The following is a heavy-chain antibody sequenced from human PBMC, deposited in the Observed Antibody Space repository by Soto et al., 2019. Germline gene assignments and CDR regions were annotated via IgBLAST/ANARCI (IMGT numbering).Heavy chain of an antibody. CDR2: ISGSGAST. Sequence: PGGSLRLSCAASGFTFSNFAMSWVRQAPGKGLEWVSLISGSGASTSYADSVKGRFTVSRDNSKNTLYLQMNTLRADDTAVYYCAFDRSYSCDWAVTPLDYWGQGTLVTVSS. J-gene: IGHJ4*02. D-gene: IGHD2-15*01. CDR1: GFTFSNFA. CDR3: AFDRSYSCDWAVTPLDY. V-gene: IGHV3-23*01.